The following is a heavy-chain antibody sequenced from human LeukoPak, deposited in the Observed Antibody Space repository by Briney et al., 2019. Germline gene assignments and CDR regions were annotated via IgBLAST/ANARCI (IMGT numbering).Heavy chain of an antibody. V-gene: IGHV3-30-3*01. CDR2: ISYDGSNK. D-gene: IGHD3-22*01. Sequence: GGSLRLSCAASGFTFSSYAMHWVRQAPGKGLEWVAVISYDGSNKYYADSVKGRFTISRDNSKNTLYLQMNSLRAEDTAVYYCAKEYYYDSSGENDYWGQGTLVTVSS. J-gene: IGHJ4*02. CDR1: GFTFSSYA. CDR3: AKEYYYDSSGENDY.